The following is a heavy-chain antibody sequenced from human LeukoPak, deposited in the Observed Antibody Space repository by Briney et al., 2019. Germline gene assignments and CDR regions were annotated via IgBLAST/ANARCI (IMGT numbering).Heavy chain of an antibody. D-gene: IGHD4-23*01. CDR2: ISSSSAYK. CDR1: GFTFSSYT. V-gene: IGHV3-21*01. Sequence: GGSLRLSCAAPGFTFSSYTMNWVRQAPGKGLGWVSSISSSSAYKYYADSVKGRFTISRDNAKNSLYLQLNSLRAEDTALYFCARRFLNSLDIWGQGTMVVVSS. J-gene: IGHJ3*02. CDR3: ARRFLNSLDI.